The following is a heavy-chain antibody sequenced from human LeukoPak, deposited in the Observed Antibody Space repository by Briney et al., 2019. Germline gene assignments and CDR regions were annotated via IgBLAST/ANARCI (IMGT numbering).Heavy chain of an antibody. CDR2: TWYDGSNK. CDR1: GFRFNNYG. CDR3: VKDEVYLDSGGYPTPDTTLDY. J-gene: IGHJ4*02. D-gene: IGHD3-22*01. V-gene: IGHV3-33*06. Sequence: ETGGSLRLSCAASGFRFNNYGIHWVRQAPGKGLEWVAVTWYDGSNKYYADSVRDRFTVSRDNSKNTVYLQMNSLRVEDTAVYYCVKDEVYLDSGGYPTPDTTLDYWGQGTLVTVSS.